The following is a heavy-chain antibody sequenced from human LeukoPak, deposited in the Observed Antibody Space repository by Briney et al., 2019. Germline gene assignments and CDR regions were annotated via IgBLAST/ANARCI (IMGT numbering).Heavy chain of an antibody. V-gene: IGHV4-30-4*08. CDR2: IYYSGST. CDR3: AREGSSRSAFDI. J-gene: IGHJ3*02. D-gene: IGHD6-13*01. CDR1: GGSISSGDYY. Sequence: PSETLSLTCTVSGGSISSGDYYWSWLRQPPGKGLEWIGYIYYSGSTYYNPSLKSRATISVDTSKDQFSLKLSSVTAADTAVYYCAREGSSRSAFDIWGQGTTVTVSS.